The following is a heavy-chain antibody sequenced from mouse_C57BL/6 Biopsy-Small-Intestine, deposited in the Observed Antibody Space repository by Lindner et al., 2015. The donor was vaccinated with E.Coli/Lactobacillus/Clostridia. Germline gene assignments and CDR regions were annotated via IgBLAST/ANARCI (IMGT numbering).Heavy chain of an antibody. CDR1: GYVFSRSW. CDR2: IYPGDGKT. D-gene: IGHD2-5*01. Sequence: VQLQESGPELVKPGASVKISCKASGYVFSRSWMNWVKQRPGKGLEWIGWIYPGDGKTNYNGKFKGKATLTADKSSSTAYMQLSSLTSEDSAVHFCASYYSNAWFAYWGQGTLVTVSA. CDR3: ASYYSNAWFAY. V-gene: IGHV1-82*01. J-gene: IGHJ3*01.